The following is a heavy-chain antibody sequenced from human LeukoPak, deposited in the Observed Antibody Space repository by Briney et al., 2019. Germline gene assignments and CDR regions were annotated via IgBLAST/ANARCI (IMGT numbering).Heavy chain of an antibody. Sequence: ASVKVSCKASGYTFTSYGISWVRQAPGQGLEWMGWISAYNGNTNYAQKLQGRVTMTTDTSTSTAYMELRSLRSDDTAVYYCARDQGTIFGVVSKYYGMNVWGQGTTVTVSS. V-gene: IGHV1-18*01. D-gene: IGHD3-3*01. CDR2: ISAYNGNT. CDR3: ARDQGTIFGVVSKYYGMNV. J-gene: IGHJ6*02. CDR1: GYTFTSYG.